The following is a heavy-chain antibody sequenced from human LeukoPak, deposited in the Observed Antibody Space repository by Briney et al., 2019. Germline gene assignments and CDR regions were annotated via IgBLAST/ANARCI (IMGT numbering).Heavy chain of an antibody. J-gene: IGHJ4*02. V-gene: IGHV4-34*01. CDR2: INHSGST. CDR3: ARGHRNNIVVVPAAIPFDY. Sequence: PSETLSLTCAVYGGSFSGYYWSWIRQPPGKGLEWIGEINHSGSTNYNPSLKSRVTISVDTSKNQFSLKLSSVTAADTAVYYCARGHRNNIVVVPAAIPFDYWGQGTLVTVSP. D-gene: IGHD2-2*02. CDR1: GGSFSGYY.